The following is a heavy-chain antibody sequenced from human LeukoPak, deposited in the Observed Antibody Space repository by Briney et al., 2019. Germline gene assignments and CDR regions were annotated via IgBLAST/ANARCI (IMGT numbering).Heavy chain of an antibody. J-gene: IGHJ6*02. CDR3: ARDNCSGGSCYGFYGMDV. CDR2: INPNSGGT. CDR1: GYTFTGYY. D-gene: IGHD2-15*01. Sequence: ASVKVSCKASGYTFTGYYMHWVRQAPGQGLEWMGWINPNSGGTNYAQKFQGWVTMTRDTSISTAYMELSRLRSDDTAVYYCARDNCSGGSCYGFYGMDVWGQGTTVTVSS. V-gene: IGHV1-2*04.